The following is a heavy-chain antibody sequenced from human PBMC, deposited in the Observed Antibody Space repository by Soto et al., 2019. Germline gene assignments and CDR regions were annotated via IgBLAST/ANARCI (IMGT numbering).Heavy chain of an antibody. Sequence: QVQLVQSGAEVKKPGASVKVSCKASGYTFTSYGISWVRQAPGQGLEWMGWSSGYNGNTNYAQKFQGRVTMTTDTSTSTAYMELRSLRSDDTAVYYCATAYCSGDCFNQGYYYYGMDVWGQGTTVTVSS. D-gene: IGHD2-21*02. CDR3: ATAYCSGDCFNQGYYYYGMDV. J-gene: IGHJ6*02. CDR2: SSGYNGNT. CDR1: GYTFTSYG. V-gene: IGHV1-18*01.